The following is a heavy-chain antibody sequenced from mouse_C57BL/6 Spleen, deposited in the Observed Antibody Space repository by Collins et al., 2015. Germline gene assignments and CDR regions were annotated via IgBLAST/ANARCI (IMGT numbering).Heavy chain of an antibody. CDR1: GYTFTDYN. CDR2: INPNNGGT. CDR3: ARGGLTTVIAPGALDY. J-gene: IGHJ4*01. V-gene: IGHV1-22*01. D-gene: IGHD1-1*01. Sequence: EVQLQQSGPELVKPGASVKMSCKASGYTFTDYNMHWVKQSHGKSLEWIGYINPNNGGTTYNQKFKGKATLTVNKSSSTAYMELRSLTSEDSAVYYCARGGLTTVIAPGALDYWGQGTSVTVSS.